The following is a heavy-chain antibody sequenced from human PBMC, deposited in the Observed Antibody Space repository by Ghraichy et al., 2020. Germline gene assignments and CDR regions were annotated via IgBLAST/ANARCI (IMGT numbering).Heavy chain of an antibody. Sequence: GALRLSCAASGFTFSSYAMSWVRQAPGKGLEWVSAISGSGGSTYYADSVKGRFTISRDNSKNTLYLQMNSLRAEDTAVYYCAKRRGSSGWYLDYWGQGTLVTVSS. V-gene: IGHV3-23*01. CDR2: ISGSGGST. CDR3: AKRRGSSGWYLDY. D-gene: IGHD6-19*01. J-gene: IGHJ4*02. CDR1: GFTFSSYA.